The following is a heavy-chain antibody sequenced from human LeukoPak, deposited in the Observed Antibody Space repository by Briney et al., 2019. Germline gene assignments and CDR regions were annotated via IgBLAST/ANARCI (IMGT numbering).Heavy chain of an antibody. CDR3: ARGQAVVAATPPYRFDY. CDR2: INHSGST. D-gene: IGHD2-15*01. CDR1: GGSFSGYY. V-gene: IGHV4-34*01. J-gene: IGHJ4*02. Sequence: SETLSLTCAVYGGSFSGYYWSWIRQPPGKGLEWIGEINHSGSTNYNPSLKSRVTISVDTSKNQFSLKLSSVTAADTAVYYCARGQAVVAATPPYRFDYWGQGTLVTVSS.